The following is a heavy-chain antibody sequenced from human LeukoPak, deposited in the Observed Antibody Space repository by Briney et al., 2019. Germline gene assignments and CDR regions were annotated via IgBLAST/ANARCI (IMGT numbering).Heavy chain of an antibody. CDR3: AKGGFGRPFDY. D-gene: IGHD3-10*01. V-gene: IGHV3-23*01. J-gene: IGHJ4*02. CDR1: GFTFSSYS. Sequence: GGSLRPSCVASGFTFSSYSMNWVRQAPGKGLEWVSVISGSGGSTYYVDSVQGRFTISRDNSKNTLFLQMDSLRAEDTAVYYCAKGGFGRPFDYWGQGTLVTVSS. CDR2: ISGSGGST.